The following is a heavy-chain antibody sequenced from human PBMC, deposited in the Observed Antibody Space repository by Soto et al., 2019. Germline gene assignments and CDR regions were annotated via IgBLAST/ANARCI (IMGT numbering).Heavy chain of an antibody. V-gene: IGHV1-18*01. Sequence: ASVKVSCKASGYTFTSYGISWVRQAPGQGLEWMVWISAYNGNTNYAQKLQGRVTMTTDTSTSTAYMELRSLRSDDTAVYYCARDYYGSGSQYYYYYYMDVWGKGTTVTVSS. J-gene: IGHJ6*03. D-gene: IGHD3-10*01. CDR1: GYTFTSYG. CDR3: ARDYYGSGSQYYYYYYMDV. CDR2: ISAYNGNT.